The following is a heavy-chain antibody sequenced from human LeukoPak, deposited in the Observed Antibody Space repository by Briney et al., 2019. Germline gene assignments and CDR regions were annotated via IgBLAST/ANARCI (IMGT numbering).Heavy chain of an antibody. D-gene: IGHD3/OR15-3a*01. CDR1: GGSISSYY. V-gene: IGHV4-59*01. Sequence: PSETLSLTCTVSGGSISSYYWSWIRQPPGKGLEWIGYIHYSGSTNYNPSLKSRVTISVDTSKNQFSLKLSSVTAADTAVYYCAREGLGTIDYWGQGTLVTVSS. CDR3: AREGLGTIDY. J-gene: IGHJ4*02. CDR2: IHYSGST.